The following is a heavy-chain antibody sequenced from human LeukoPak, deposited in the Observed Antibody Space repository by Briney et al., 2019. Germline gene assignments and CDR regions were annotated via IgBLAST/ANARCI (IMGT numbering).Heavy chain of an antibody. CDR1: GGSIRSLY. Sequence: SETLSLTCTVSGGSIRSLYWSWIRQPAGKGLEWIGRIYASGTTNYNSSLKSRVTMSADTAKNQFSLNLTSVTAADTAVYYCARNRISSGWSSSYYYMDVWGKGTTVTISS. J-gene: IGHJ6*03. CDR3: ARNRISSGWSSSYYYMDV. D-gene: IGHD6-19*01. CDR2: IYASGTT. V-gene: IGHV4-4*07.